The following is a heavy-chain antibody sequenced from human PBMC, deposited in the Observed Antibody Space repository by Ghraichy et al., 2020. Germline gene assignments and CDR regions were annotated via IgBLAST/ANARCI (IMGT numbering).Heavy chain of an antibody. D-gene: IGHD6-19*01. CDR3: ARVREAVAGTDFDY. CDR2: ISSSSTYI. Sequence: GETLNISCAASGFTFSSHAMNWVRQAPGKRLEWVSSISSSSTYIYYADSLKDRFTISRDDAKNSLYLQMNSLRAEDTAVYYCARVREAVAGTDFDYWGQGTLVTVSS. J-gene: IGHJ4*02. CDR1: GFTFSSHA. V-gene: IGHV3-21*01.